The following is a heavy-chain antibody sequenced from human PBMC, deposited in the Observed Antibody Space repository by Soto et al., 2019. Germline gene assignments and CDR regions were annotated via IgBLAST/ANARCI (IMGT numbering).Heavy chain of an antibody. J-gene: IGHJ6*02. V-gene: IGHV3-11*04. Sequence: QVQLVESGGGLVKPGGSLRLSCAASGFTLSDNYMSWIRQAPGKGLEWVSYITRSGSTIYYADSVKGRFTLSRDNAKNSLYQQMNSLRAEDTAVYYCARTMYDDMDVWGQGTTVTVSS. CDR2: ITRSGSTI. D-gene: IGHD2-8*01. CDR1: GFTLSDNY. CDR3: ARTMYDDMDV.